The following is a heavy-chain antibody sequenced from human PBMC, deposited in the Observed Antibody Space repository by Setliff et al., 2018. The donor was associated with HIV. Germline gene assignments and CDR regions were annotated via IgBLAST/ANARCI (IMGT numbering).Heavy chain of an antibody. CDR1: GYSFTFYG. J-gene: IGHJ5*02. Sequence: ASVKVSCKASGYSFTFYGLHWVRQAPGQGLEWMGWVSVYNGNTKYAENFQDRLTLTTDASTGTGFMELRGLRSDDTAVYYCARHKYTYYYDSSGLGWFDPWGQGTLVTVSS. V-gene: IGHV1-18*04. CDR2: VSVYNGNT. CDR3: ARHKYTYYYDSSGLGWFDP. D-gene: IGHD3-22*01.